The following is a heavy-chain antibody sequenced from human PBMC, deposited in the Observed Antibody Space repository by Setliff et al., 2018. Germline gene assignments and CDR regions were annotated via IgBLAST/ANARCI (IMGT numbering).Heavy chain of an antibody. J-gene: IGHJ3*02. D-gene: IGHD3-22*01. CDR1: GFTFNSYT. Sequence: LGLSCAAYGFTFNSYTRSWVRQAPGKGLEWVSAISCSGGSTYYADCVKGRFTISRDNSKNTLYLQVNSLRAEDTAVYYCSKEFRFGRIIYDSSEGDAFDIWGQGTMVTVSS. V-gene: IGHV3-23*01. CDR2: ISCSGGST. CDR3: SKEFRFGRIIYDSSEGDAFDI.